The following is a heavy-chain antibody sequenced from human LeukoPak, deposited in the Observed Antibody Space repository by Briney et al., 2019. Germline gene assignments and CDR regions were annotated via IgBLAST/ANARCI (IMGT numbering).Heavy chain of an antibody. V-gene: IGHV1-69*05. J-gene: IGHJ4*02. Sequence: SVTLSCTASGATFTIYAISWVRHAHGPGLEWKGGIIPIFGTANYAKKSPGRVTITTDESTSTAYMDLSSLGSEDTGVYCCASDEPYYYDSSVGLDYWGQGTLVTVSS. CDR3: ASDEPYYYDSSVGLDY. D-gene: IGHD3-22*01. CDR1: GATFTIYA. CDR2: IIPIFGTA.